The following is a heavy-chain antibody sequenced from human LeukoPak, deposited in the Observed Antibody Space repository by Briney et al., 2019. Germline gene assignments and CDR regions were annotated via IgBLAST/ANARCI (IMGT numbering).Heavy chain of an antibody. D-gene: IGHD3-10*01. V-gene: IGHV3-7*01. CDR3: ARAQLLRFGELFRNYFDY. CDR1: GFTFSSYW. J-gene: IGHJ4*02. Sequence: GGSLRLSCAASGFTFSSYWMSWVRQAPGKGLEWVANIKQDGSEKYYVDSVKGRFTISRDNAKNSLYLQMNSLRAEDTAVYYCARAQLLRFGELFRNYFDYWGQGTLVTVSS. CDR2: IKQDGSEK.